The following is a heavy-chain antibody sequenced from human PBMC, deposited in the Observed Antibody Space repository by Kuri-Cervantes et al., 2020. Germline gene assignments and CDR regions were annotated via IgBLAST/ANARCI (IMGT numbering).Heavy chain of an antibody. CDR1: GFTVSSNY. CDR2: ISYDGSNK. Sequence: GGSLRLSCAASGFTVSSNYMSWVRQAPGKGLEWVAVISYDGSNKYYADSVKGRFTISRDNSKNTLYLQMNSLRAEDTAVYYCASERTGYCSGGSCYATLNYFDYWGQGTLVTVSS. V-gene: IGHV3-30-3*01. D-gene: IGHD2-15*01. J-gene: IGHJ4*02. CDR3: ASERTGYCSGGSCYATLNYFDY.